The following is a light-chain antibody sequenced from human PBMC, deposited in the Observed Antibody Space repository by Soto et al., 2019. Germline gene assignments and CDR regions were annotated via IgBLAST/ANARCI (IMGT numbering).Light chain of an antibody. CDR3: QQRSNWPPALS. Sequence: EVVLTQSPATVSLSPGDRATLSCRASQSVNNFLAWYQQKPGQTPRLLIYDASKRATGIPGRFSGSGSGTDFTLTISSLEPEDFAVYYCQQRSNWPPALSFGGGTKVDIK. CDR1: QSVNNF. J-gene: IGKJ4*01. CDR2: DAS. V-gene: IGKV3-11*01.